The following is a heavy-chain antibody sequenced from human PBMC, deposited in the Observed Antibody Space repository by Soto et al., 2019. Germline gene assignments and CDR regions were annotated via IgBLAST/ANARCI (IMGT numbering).Heavy chain of an antibody. CDR2: INHSGST. CDR1: GGSFSGYY. Sequence: SETLSLTCAVYGGSFSGYYWTWIRQPPGTGLEWIGEINHSGSTNYNPSLKSRVTISVDKSKNQFSLKLSSVTAADTAVYYCASVTRTCISTSCYRYYYGMDVWGQGTTVTVS. CDR3: ASVTRTCISTSCYRYYYGMDV. V-gene: IGHV4-34*01. D-gene: IGHD2-2*02. J-gene: IGHJ6*02.